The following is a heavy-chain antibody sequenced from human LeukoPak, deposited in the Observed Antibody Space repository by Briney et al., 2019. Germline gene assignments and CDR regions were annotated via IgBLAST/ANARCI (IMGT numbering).Heavy chain of an antibody. V-gene: IGHV4-34*01. D-gene: IGHD7-27*01. CDR1: GGSFSGYY. CDR2: INHSGSI. Sequence: SETLSLTCAVYGGSFSGYYWSWIRQPPGKGLEWIGEINHSGSINYNPSLKSRVTISVDTSKNQFSLKLSSVTAADTAVYYCASRKLGNDCWGQGTLVTVSS. J-gene: IGHJ5*01. CDR3: ASRKLGNDC.